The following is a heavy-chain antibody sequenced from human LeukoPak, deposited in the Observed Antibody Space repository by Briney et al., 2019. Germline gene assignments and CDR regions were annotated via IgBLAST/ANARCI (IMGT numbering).Heavy chain of an antibody. CDR2: ISGSGGST. CDR1: GFTFSSYA. V-gene: IGHV3-23*01. D-gene: IGHD6-13*01. Sequence: GGSLRLSCAASGFTFSSYAMSWVRQAPGKGLEWVSAISGSGGSTYYADSVKGRFTISRDNSKNSLYLQMNSLRAEDTALYYCAKDIQAAAGRGSWFDPWGQGTLVTVSS. J-gene: IGHJ5*02. CDR3: AKDIQAAAGRGSWFDP.